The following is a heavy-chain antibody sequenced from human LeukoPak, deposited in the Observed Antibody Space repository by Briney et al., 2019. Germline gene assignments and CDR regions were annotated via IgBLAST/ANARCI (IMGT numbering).Heavy chain of an antibody. CDR2: ISSSSSYI. CDR1: GFTFSSYS. V-gene: IGHV3-21*04. Sequence: GGSLRLSCAASGFTFSSYSMTWVRQAPGKGLEWVSSISSSSSYIYYADSVKGRFTISRDNAKNSLYLQMNSLRAEDTALYYCAKDIQGDFWSGYYPRTYYYYGMDVWGQGTTVTVSS. J-gene: IGHJ6*02. CDR3: AKDIQGDFWSGYYPRTYYYYGMDV. D-gene: IGHD3-3*01.